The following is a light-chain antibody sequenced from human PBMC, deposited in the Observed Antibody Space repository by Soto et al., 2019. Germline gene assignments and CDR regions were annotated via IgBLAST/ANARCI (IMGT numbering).Light chain of an antibody. CDR1: QSVSSN. CDR2: SAS. CDR3: QQYNNWPRK. Sequence: EIVMTQSPSTLSVSPGERATISCRASQSVSSNLAWYQQKPGQAPRLLIYSASTRATGIPARFSGSGSGTEFTLTISSLQSEDFAVYYCQQYNNWPRKFGQGTKVEIK. V-gene: IGKV3-15*01. J-gene: IGKJ1*01.